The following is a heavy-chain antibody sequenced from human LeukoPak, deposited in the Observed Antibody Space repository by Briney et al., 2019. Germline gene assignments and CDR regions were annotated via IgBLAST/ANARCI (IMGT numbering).Heavy chain of an antibody. CDR2: IYYSGSA. D-gene: IGHD7-27*01. CDR3: ARQPLGGYYFDY. J-gene: IGHJ4*02. V-gene: IGHV4-59*08. Sequence: PSETLSLTCTVSGGHIGSYYWSWIRQPPGKGLEWIADIYYSGSATYNSSLRSRVTISIDTSENQFSLVLTSVTAADTAVYYCARQPLGGYYFDYWGQGTLVAVFS. CDR1: GGHIGSYY.